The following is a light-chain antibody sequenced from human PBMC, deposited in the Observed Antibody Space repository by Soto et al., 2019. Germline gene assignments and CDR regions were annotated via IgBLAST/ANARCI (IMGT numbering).Light chain of an antibody. CDR2: GNS. CDR3: QSYDSSRDVV. V-gene: IGLV1-40*01. J-gene: IGLJ2*01. Sequence: QSVLTQPPSVSGAPGQRVTISCTGSSSNIGAGYDVHWYQQLPGTAPKLLIYGNSNRPSGVPDRFSGSKSGTSASLAITGLQAEDEAYYYCQSYDSSRDVVFGGGTKLTVL. CDR1: SSNIGAGYD.